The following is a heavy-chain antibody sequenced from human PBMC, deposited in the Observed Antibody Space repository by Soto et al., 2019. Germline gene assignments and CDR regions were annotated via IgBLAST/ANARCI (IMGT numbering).Heavy chain of an antibody. CDR1: GFTFSSYA. CDR2: ISGSGGST. D-gene: IGHD4-17*01. CDR3: AKYVLDYGDYGGHYYYYMDV. V-gene: IGHV3-23*01. Sequence: GGSLRLSCAASGFTFSSYAMSWVRQAPGKGLEWVSAISGSGGSTYYADSVKGRFTISRDNSKNTLYLQMNSLRAEDTAVYYCAKYVLDYGDYGGHYYYYMDVWGKGTTVTVSS. J-gene: IGHJ6*03.